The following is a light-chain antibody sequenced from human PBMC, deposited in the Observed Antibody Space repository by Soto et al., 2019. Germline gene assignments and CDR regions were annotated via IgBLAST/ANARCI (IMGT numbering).Light chain of an antibody. CDR2: DVS. Sequence: QSALTQPASVSGSPGQSITISCTGTSSDVGAYDYVSWYQQHPGEVPKLMIFDVSDRPSGVSNRFSGSKSGNTASLTISGLQAEDEADYYCSPFTTSTSYVFGTGTQLTVL. V-gene: IGLV2-14*03. J-gene: IGLJ1*01. CDR3: SPFTTSTSYV. CDR1: SSDVGAYDY.